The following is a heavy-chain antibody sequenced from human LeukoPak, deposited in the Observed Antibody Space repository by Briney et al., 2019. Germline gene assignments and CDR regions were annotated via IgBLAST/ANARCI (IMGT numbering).Heavy chain of an antibody. CDR3: APGLSHPED. CDR1: GGSISSYY. D-gene: IGHD1-14*01. Sequence: PSETLSLTCTVSGGSISSYYWNWIRQPPGKGLEWFGYMYYSGNTNYNPSLKSRVTISVDTSKNQFSLKLSSVTAADTALYYCAPGLSHPEDWGQGTLVIVSS. CDR2: MYYSGNT. V-gene: IGHV4-59*13. J-gene: IGHJ4*02.